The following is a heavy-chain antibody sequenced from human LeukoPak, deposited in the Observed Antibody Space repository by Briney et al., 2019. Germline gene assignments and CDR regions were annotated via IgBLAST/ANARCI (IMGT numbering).Heavy chain of an antibody. D-gene: IGHD2-15*01. CDR3: AKQLGYCSDGSCYFPY. V-gene: IGHV3-30-3*02. J-gene: IGHJ4*02. CDR2: ISYDGRNI. Sequence: GGSLRLSCTASGFTFSSSAMHWVRQAPDKGLEWVAVISYDGRNIFYADSVQGRFTISRDNSKSTLCLQMNSLRAEDTAVYYCAKQLGYCSDGSCYFPYWGQGTLVTVSS. CDR1: GFTFSSSA.